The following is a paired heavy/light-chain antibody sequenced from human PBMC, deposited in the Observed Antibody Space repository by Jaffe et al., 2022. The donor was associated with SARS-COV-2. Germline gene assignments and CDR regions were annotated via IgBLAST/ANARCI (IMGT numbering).Light chain of an antibody. CDR1: TGAVTSGYY. V-gene: IGLV7-43*01. CDR3: LLYYGGAWV. Sequence: QTVVTQEPSLTVSPGGTVTLTCASSTGAVTSGYYPNWFQQKPGQAPRALIYSTSNKHSWTPARFSGSLLGGKAALTLSGVQPEDEAEYYCLLYYGGAWVFGGGTKLTVL. J-gene: IGLJ3*02. CDR2: STS.
Heavy chain of an antibody. D-gene: IGHD1-26*01. V-gene: IGHV3-21*01. J-gene: IGHJ6*02. CDR2: ISSSSSYI. CDR1: GFTFSSYS. Sequence: EVQLVESGGGLVKPGGSLRLSCAASGFTFSSYSMNWVRQAPGKGLEWVSSISSSSSYIYYADSVKGRFTISRDNAKNSLYLQMNSLRAEDTAVYYCARDGVGSGSYYYYYYYGMDVWGQGTTVTVSS. CDR3: ARDGVGSGSYYYYYYYGMDV.